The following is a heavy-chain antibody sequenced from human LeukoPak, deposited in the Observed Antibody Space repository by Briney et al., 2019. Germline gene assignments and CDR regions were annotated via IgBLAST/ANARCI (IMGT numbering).Heavy chain of an antibody. Sequence: SETLSLTCTVSGGSISSYYWSWIRQPAGKGLEWIGRIYTSGSTNYNPSLKSRVTISVDTSKNQFSLKLSSVTAADTAVYYCARDDEAVAGTHFDYWGQGTLVTVSS. V-gene: IGHV4-4*07. D-gene: IGHD6-19*01. CDR1: GGSISSYY. J-gene: IGHJ4*02. CDR2: IYTSGST. CDR3: ARDDEAVAGTHFDY.